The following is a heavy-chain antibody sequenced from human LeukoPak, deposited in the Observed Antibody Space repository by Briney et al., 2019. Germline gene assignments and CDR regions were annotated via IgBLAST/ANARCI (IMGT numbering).Heavy chain of an antibody. Sequence: GGSLGLSCAGSGFTFRDHTMRWVRQAPGKGLEYVSSIMSASNNIYYADSVKGRFTISRDNAKNSLYLQMNSLRVDDTAVYFCARVVYGPGSYPGLWGQGTLVTVSS. CDR1: GFTFRDHT. D-gene: IGHD3-10*01. J-gene: IGHJ4*02. V-gene: IGHV3-21*01. CDR2: IMSASNNI. CDR3: ARVVYGPGSYPGL.